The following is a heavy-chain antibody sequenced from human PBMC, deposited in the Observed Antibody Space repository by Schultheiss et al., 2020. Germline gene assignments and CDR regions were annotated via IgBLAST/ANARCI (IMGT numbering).Heavy chain of an antibody. J-gene: IGHJ6*02. CDR3: ARVPPEVVLYYYYGMDV. CDR1: GYTFTGYY. D-gene: IGHD3-22*01. CDR2: INPNSGGT. Sequence: ASVKVSCKASGYTFTGYYMHWVRQAPGQGLEWMGWINPNSGGTNYAQKFQGWVTMTRDTSISTAYMELSRLRSDDTAVYYCARVPPEVVLYYYYGMDVWGQGTTVTVSS. V-gene: IGHV1-2*04.